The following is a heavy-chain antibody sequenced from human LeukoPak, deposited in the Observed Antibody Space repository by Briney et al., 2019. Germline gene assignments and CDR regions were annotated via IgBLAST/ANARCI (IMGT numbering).Heavy chain of an antibody. CDR2: IKQDGSEK. CDR3: ARAVY. CDR1: GFTFSNDW. V-gene: IGHV3-7*04. J-gene: IGHJ4*02. D-gene: IGHD6-19*01. Sequence: GGPLRLSCVASGFTFSNDWMSWVRQAPGRGLEWVANIKQDGSEKYYVDSVKGRFTISRDNAKNSLYLQMNSLRVEDTAIYYCARAVYWGQGTLVTVYS.